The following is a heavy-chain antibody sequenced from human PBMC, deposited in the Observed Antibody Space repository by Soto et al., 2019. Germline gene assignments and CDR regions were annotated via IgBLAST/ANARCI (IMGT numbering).Heavy chain of an antibody. CDR1: GGSISSYY. V-gene: IGHV4-59*01. Sequence: TSETLSLTCTVSGGSISSYYWSWIRQPPGKGLEWIGYIYYSGSTNYNPSLKSRVTISVDTSKNQFSLKLSSVTAADTAVYYCARDYNCNDAWGEPGNAFDIWGQGTMVTVSS. CDR3: ARDYNCNDAWGEPGNAFDI. J-gene: IGHJ3*02. CDR2: IYYSGST. D-gene: IGHD1-1*01.